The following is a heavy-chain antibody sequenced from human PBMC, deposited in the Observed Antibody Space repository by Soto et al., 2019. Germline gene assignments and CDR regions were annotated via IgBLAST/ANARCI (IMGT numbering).Heavy chain of an antibody. CDR2: FSGRSGDT. V-gene: IGHV3-23*01. Sequence: PVGSLRLSCVSSVFSISTHALTCVRHSPGRGLEWVSSFSGRSGDTYYAASVKGRFTISGDSSKNTVILQMNNLRADDTALYYCAKHSSAWPNYFDSWGQGIQVIVSS. CDR3: AKHSSAWPNYFDS. CDR1: VFSISTHA. D-gene: IGHD6-19*01. J-gene: IGHJ4*02.